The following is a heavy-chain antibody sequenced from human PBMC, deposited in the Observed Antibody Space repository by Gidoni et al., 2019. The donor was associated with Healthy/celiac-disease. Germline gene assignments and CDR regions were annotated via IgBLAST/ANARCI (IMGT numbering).Heavy chain of an antibody. J-gene: IGHJ6*03. V-gene: IGHV4-59*01. D-gene: IGHD5-18*01. Sequence: QVQLQESGPGLVKPSETRPLTCTLYGRSLSSYYWGGIRQPQGKGLEWIGDIYYSGSTNYNPPLNSRVTISVDTSKNQFSLKLSSVTDADTAVYYCARGSNGYSYGPYYYYYYMDVWGKGTTVTVSS. CDR3: ARGSNGYSYGPYYYYYYMDV. CDR2: IYYSGST. CDR1: GRSLSSYY.